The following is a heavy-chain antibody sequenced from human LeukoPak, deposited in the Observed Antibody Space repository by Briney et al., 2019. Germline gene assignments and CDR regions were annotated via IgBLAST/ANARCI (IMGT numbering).Heavy chain of an antibody. CDR3: AKWGAVAGFDY. D-gene: IGHD6-19*01. CDR1: GFTFSSYA. Sequence: GGSLRLSCAASGFTFSSYAMHWVRQAPGKGLEYVSAISSNGGSTYYANSVKGRFTISRDNSKNTLYLQMGSLRAEDMAVYYCAKWGAVAGFDYWGQGTLVTVSS. CDR2: ISSNGGST. J-gene: IGHJ4*02. V-gene: IGHV3-64*01.